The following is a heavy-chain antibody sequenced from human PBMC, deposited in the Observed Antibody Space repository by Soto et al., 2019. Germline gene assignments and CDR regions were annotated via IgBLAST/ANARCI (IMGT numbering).Heavy chain of an antibody. D-gene: IGHD6-25*01. CDR1: GYNLDNYA. J-gene: IGHJ4*02. CDR2: ISVRNGAT. V-gene: IGHV1-18*01. CDR3: ARGAATINFDY. Sequence: ASVKVSCKVSGYNLDNYALNLVRQAPGQGLEWMGWISVRNGATNYAQKFQGRVTMTTNTSTSTAFMELRSLRFDDTAVYYCARGAATINFDYWGQGTPVTVSS.